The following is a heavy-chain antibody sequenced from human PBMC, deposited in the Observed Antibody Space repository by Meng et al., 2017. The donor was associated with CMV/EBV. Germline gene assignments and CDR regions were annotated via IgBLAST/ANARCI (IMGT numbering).Heavy chain of an antibody. D-gene: IGHD4-11*01. Sequence: ASVTVSCKASGYTFTGYYMHWVRQAPGQGLEWMGWINPNSGGTNYAQKFQGRVTMTRDTSISTAYMELSRLRSDDTAVYYCARVSLDYSNSAHFDYWGQGTLVTVSS. CDR1: GYTFTGYY. V-gene: IGHV1-2*02. CDR3: ARVSLDYSNSAHFDY. J-gene: IGHJ4*02. CDR2: INPNSGGT.